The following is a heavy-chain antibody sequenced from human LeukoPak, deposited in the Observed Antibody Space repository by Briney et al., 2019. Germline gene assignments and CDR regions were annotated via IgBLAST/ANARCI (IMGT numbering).Heavy chain of an antibody. J-gene: IGHJ1*01. CDR1: GYTLTSYG. D-gene: IGHD6-19*01. CDR2: ISAYNGNT. Sequence: GASVKVSCKASGYTLTSYGISWVRQAPGQGLEWMGWISAYNGNTNYAQKIQGRVTMTTDTSTSTAYMELRSLRSDDTAVYYCARAPYSWSGWYALEYFQHWGQGTLVTVSS. CDR3: ARAPYSWSGWYALEYFQH. V-gene: IGHV1-18*01.